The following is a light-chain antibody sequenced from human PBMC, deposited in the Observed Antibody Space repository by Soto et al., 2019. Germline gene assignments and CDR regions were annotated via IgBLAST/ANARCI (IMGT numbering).Light chain of an antibody. V-gene: IGLV1-47*01. Sequence: QSVLTQSPSASGTPGQTVTISCSGSSSNIGTNYVFWYQHVPGTAPKLLLYKNNQRPSGVPDRFSGSKSGTSASLAISGLRSEDEAHYSCASWDESLSGVVFGGGTKLPS. CDR3: ASWDESLSGVV. CDR1: SSNIGTNY. J-gene: IGLJ3*02. CDR2: KNN.